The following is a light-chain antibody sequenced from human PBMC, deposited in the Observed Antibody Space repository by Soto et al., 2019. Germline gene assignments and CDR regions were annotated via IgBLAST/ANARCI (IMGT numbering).Light chain of an antibody. CDR1: ERISHS. Sequence: DIVLTQSPATLSLSPGNRVTLSCRANERISHSLAWYQQRPGQAPRILIYDASFRATGIPERFSGSGSGTDFTLSISSLEPEDFAVYYCQLGQQRSSWPPIAFGQGTRLDLK. CDR2: DAS. J-gene: IGKJ5*01. CDR3: QLGQQRSSWPPIA. V-gene: IGKV3-11*01.